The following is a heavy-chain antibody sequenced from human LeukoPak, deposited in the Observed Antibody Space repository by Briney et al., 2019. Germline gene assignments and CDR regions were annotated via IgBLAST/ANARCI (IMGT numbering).Heavy chain of an antibody. Sequence: ASVKVSCKASGYTFTSYGISWVRQAPGQGLEWMGWISAYNGNTNYAQKLQGRVTMTTDTSTSTAYMELRSLRSDDTAVYYCARIPNRNTYYDFWSGDFDPWGQGTLVTVSS. CDR1: GYTFTSYG. CDR2: ISAYNGNT. CDR3: ARIPNRNTYYDFWSGDFDP. V-gene: IGHV1-18*01. J-gene: IGHJ5*02. D-gene: IGHD3-3*01.